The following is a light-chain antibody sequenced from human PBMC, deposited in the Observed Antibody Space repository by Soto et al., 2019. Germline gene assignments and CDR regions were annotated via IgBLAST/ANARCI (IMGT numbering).Light chain of an antibody. Sequence: IQMTQSPSILSASVGDRVTITCRASQRIDTWLAWYQQKPGTAPKLLIYKATTLQSGVPSRFSGSGSGTEFTLDISSLEPDDFATYYCQQYETFSPWTFGQGTKVEVK. CDR3: QQYETFSPWT. V-gene: IGKV1-5*03. CDR2: KAT. CDR1: QRIDTW. J-gene: IGKJ1*01.